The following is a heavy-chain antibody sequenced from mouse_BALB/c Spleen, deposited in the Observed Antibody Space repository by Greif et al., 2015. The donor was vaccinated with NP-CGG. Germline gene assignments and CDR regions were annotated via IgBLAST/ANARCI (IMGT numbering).Heavy chain of an antibody. Sequence: QVQLQQSGSVLVRPGASVKLSCKASGYTFTNSWMHWAKQRPGQGLEWIGEIHPNSGNVNYNEKFKGKATLTVDTSSSTAYVDLSSLTSEDSAVFYCAKSGDYDNSLDYWGQGTTLTVSS. CDR1: GYTFTNSW. CDR2: IHPNSGNV. D-gene: IGHD2-1*01. J-gene: IGHJ2*01. V-gene: IGHV1S130*01. CDR3: AKSGDYDNSLDY.